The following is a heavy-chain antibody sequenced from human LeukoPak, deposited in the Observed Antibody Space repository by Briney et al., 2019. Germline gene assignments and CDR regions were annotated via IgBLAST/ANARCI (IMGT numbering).Heavy chain of an antibody. D-gene: IGHD3-10*01. CDR1: GDSISNYY. CDR3: AKIAGGWFGELLSHYYFDY. CDR2: IYYGGST. Sequence: PSETLSLTCTVSGDSISNYYWSWIRQPPEKGLEWIGYIYYGGSTNYNPSLKSRVTISIDTSKNQSSLKLSSVTAADTAVYYCAKIAGGWFGELLSHYYFDYWGQGTLVTVSS. V-gene: IGHV4-59*01. J-gene: IGHJ4*02.